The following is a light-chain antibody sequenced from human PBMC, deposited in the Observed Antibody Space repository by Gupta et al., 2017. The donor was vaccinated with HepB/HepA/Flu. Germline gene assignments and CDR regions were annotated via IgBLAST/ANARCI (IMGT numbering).Light chain of an antibody. Sequence: QSVLTQPPSVSAAPGQRLPISCTGSSSNIGACYDVHWYQQLPGTAPKLLIYGNSNRPSGVPDRFSGSKSGTSASLAITGLQAEDEADYYCQSYDITLGASRVFGGGTKLTVL. CDR3: QSYDITLGASRV. CDR2: GNS. J-gene: IGLJ3*02. V-gene: IGLV1-40*01. CDR1: SSNIGACYD.